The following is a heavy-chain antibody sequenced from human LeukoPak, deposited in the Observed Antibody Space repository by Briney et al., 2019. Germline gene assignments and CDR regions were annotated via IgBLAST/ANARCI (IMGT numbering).Heavy chain of an antibody. CDR3: ARVMLSSNWFDP. D-gene: IGHD2-8*01. CDR1: GFTFNKYG. V-gene: IGHV3-30*03. J-gene: IGHJ5*02. Sequence: GGSLRLSCIASGFTFNKYGMHWVRQAPGKGLEWVAVRSDDGSAQHYADSVRGRFTISRDNSKNTLSLQMNSLRPEDTAVYYCARVMLSSNWFDPWGQGTLVTISS. CDR2: RSDDGSAQ.